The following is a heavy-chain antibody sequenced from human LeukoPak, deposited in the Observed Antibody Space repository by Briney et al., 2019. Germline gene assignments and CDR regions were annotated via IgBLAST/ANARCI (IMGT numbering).Heavy chain of an antibody. Sequence: GGSLRLSCAASGYTFSNYWMHWVRQTPGKGLVWVSRINNDGSTTSYADSVKGRFTISRDNAKNTLYLQMNSLRAEDTAVYYCARDYCSSTSCYPDYWGQGTLVTVSS. CDR1: GYTFSNYW. CDR3: ARDYCSSTSCYPDY. D-gene: IGHD2-2*01. J-gene: IGHJ4*02. V-gene: IGHV3-74*01. CDR2: INNDGSTT.